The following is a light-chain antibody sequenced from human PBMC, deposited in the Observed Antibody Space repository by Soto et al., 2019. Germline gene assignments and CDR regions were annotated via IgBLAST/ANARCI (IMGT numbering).Light chain of an antibody. CDR1: QSVSRYY. CDR2: GAS. Sequence: TVLTQSPATLSLSPGERATLSCRASQSVSRYYLSWYQQKPGKAPRLLIYGASTRATGIPARFSGSGSGTDFTLTITSLQLEDFAVYYCQQALSCGGGTRVEI. V-gene: IGKV3D-7*01. J-gene: IGKJ4*01. CDR3: QQALS.